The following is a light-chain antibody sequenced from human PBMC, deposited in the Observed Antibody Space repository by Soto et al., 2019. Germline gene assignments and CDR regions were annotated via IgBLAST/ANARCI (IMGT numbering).Light chain of an antibody. V-gene: IGKV3-15*01. CDR3: QQSNTWPHT. Sequence: EVVMTQAPTTLSVSPGERVTLSCRASQTISNNLAWYRKKPGQAPSLLIYGISTRATGLPARFSGSGSGTEFTLTISSLQSDDFALYYCQQSNTWPHTFGQGTKLEIK. J-gene: IGKJ2*01. CDR1: QTISNN. CDR2: GIS.